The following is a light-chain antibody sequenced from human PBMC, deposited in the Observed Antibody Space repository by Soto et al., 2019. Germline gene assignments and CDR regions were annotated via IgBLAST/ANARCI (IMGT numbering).Light chain of an antibody. J-gene: IGLJ2*01. V-gene: IGLV2-14*01. CDR2: EVS. CDR3: SSYRSSSSSSSVL. CDR1: SSDVGGYNY. Sequence: QSVLTQPASVSGSPGQSITISCIGTSSDVGGYNYVSWYQQHPGKAPKLLIYEVSNRPSGVSNRFSGSKSGNTASLTISGLQAEDEADYYCSSYRSSSSSSSVLFGGGTKLTVL.